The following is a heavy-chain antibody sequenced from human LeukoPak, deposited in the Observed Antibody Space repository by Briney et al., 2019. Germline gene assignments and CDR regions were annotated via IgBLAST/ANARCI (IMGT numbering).Heavy chain of an antibody. CDR2: ISSTGSYI. CDR1: SFTFSSYN. D-gene: IGHD1-1*01. CDR3: TRVAQSGPTGWFDP. V-gene: IGHV3-21*01. J-gene: IGHJ5*02. Sequence: GGSLRLSCAASSFTFSSYNMNWVRQAPGKGLEWVSSISSTGSYIYYADSVKGRFTISRDNPGNVVYLQMDSLRAEDTAVYYCTRVAQSGPTGWFDPWGQGTLVTVSS.